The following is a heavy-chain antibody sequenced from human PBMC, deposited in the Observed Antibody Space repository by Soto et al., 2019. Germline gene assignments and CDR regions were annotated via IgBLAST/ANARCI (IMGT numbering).Heavy chain of an antibody. J-gene: IGHJ6*02. CDR3: ARHPGGRGYYYGMDV. CDR2: IIPIFGTA. V-gene: IGHV1-69*01. D-gene: IGHD2-15*01. Sequence: IGCVRNAPRQGLEWMGGIIPIFGTANYAQKFQGRVTITADESTSTAYMELSSLRSEDTAVYYCARHPGGRGYYYGMDVWGQGTTVTVSS.